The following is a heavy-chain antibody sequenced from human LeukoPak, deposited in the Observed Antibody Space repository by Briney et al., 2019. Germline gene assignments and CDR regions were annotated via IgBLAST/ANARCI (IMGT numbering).Heavy chain of an antibody. V-gene: IGHV3-21*01. CDR2: ISSSSSYI. CDR1: GFTFSSYA. D-gene: IGHD6-19*01. J-gene: IGHJ6*04. CDR3: ARTPGIAVDGSLNV. Sequence: GGSLRLSCAASGFTFSSYAMNWVRQAPGKGLEWVSSISSSSSYIYYADSVKGRFTISRDNAKNSLYLQMNSLRAEDTAVYYCARTPGIAVDGSLNVWGKGTTVTASS.